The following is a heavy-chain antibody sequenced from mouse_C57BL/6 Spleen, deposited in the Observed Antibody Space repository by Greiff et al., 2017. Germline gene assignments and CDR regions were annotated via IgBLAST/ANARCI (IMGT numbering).Heavy chain of an antibody. CDR3: AREGNGYPYFDY. Sequence: QVQLQQPGAELVRPGSSVKLSCKASGYTFPSYWMHWVKQRPIQGLEWIGNIDPSDSEPHYNQKLKDKATWTVAKSSSTAYMQLSSLPSEASAVYYCAREGNGYPYFDYWGQGTTLTVSS. CDR2: IDPSDSEP. V-gene: IGHV1-52*01. D-gene: IGHD2-2*01. CDR1: GYTFPSYW. J-gene: IGHJ2*01.